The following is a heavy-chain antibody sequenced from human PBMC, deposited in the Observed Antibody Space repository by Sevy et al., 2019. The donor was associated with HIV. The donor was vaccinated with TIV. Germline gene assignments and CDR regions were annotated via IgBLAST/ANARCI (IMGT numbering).Heavy chain of an antibody. CDR1: GFTFSRFA. CDR3: AKTDRISALGQFDY. J-gene: IGHJ4*02. V-gene: IGHV3-23*01. D-gene: IGHD6-13*01. Sequence: GGSLRLSCAASGFTFSRFAMSWVRQAPGKGLEWVSIISGSGDITYYEQSVKGRFTISRDNSKNTLSLQMNSLRAEDTAIYFCAKTDRISALGQFDYWGQGTLLTVSS. CDR2: ISGSGDIT.